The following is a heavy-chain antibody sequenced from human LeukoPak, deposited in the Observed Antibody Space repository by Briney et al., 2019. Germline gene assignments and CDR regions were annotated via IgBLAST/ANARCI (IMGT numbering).Heavy chain of an antibody. Sequence: SETLSLTCTVSGGSVSSGSNYWSWIRQPAGKGLEWLGRIYSSGSTNYNPSLKSRVTMSVDTSKNQFSLKLSSVTAADTAVYYCAREQGRGYFDWQYYFDYWGQGTLVTVSS. CDR2: IYSSGST. V-gene: IGHV4-61*02. J-gene: IGHJ4*02. CDR1: GGSVSSGSNY. CDR3: AREQGRGYFDWQYYFDY. D-gene: IGHD3-9*01.